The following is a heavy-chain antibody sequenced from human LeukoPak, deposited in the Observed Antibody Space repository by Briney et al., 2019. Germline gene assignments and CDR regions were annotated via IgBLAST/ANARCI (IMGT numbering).Heavy chain of an antibody. CDR2: IYTSGST. V-gene: IGHV4-4*07. Sequence: SETLSLTCTVSGGSISSYYWSWIRQPAGKGLEWIGRIYTSGSTNYNPSLKSRVTMPVDTSKNQFSLKLSSVTAADTAVYYCAREPDGEWELLAIGFDYWGQGTLVTVSS. D-gene: IGHD1-26*01. CDR3: AREPDGEWELLAIGFDY. J-gene: IGHJ4*02. CDR1: GGSISSYY.